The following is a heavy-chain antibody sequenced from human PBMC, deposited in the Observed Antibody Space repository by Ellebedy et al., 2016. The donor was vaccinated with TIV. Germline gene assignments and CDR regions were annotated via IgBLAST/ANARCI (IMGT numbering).Heavy chain of an antibody. CDR1: GFTFSNYW. CDR2: INRDGSSK. CDR3: AGTYSTTIED. J-gene: IGHJ1*01. D-gene: IGHD5-24*01. V-gene: IGHV3-74*01. Sequence: GGSLRLSCAVSGFTFSNYWMHWVRQAPGKGLVWVSGINRDGSSKSYADSMKGRITISRDNAKNTLYLQMNSLRAEDTAVYYCAGTYSTTIEDWGQGILVTVSS.